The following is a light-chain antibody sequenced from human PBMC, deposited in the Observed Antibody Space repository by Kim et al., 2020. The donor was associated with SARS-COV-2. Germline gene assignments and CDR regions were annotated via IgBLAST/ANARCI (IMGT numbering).Light chain of an antibody. CDR2: DNY. Sequence: GQGVTISCSGGNSNVGSNIVNWYQQLPGTAPKLLIHDNYQRPSGVPDRFSGSKSGTSGSLSISELQSEDEADYYCAVWDDSLNGYVFGTGTKVTVL. CDR1: NSNVGSNI. V-gene: IGLV1-44*01. J-gene: IGLJ1*01. CDR3: AVWDDSLNGYV.